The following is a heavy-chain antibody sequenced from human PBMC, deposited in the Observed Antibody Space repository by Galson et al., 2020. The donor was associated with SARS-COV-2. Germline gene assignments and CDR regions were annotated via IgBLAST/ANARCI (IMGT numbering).Heavy chain of an antibody. CDR2: SNHSGST. J-gene: IGHJ4*02. V-gene: IGHV4-34*01. Sequence: SETLSLTCAVYGGSFSGYYWSWIRRPPGKGLEWIGESNHSGSTNYNPSLKSRVTISVDTSKNQFSLKLSSVTAADTAVYYCAREDRGSSSVGFDYWGQGTLVTVSS. CDR3: AREDRGSSSVGFDY. D-gene: IGHD2-15*01. CDR1: GGSFSGYY.